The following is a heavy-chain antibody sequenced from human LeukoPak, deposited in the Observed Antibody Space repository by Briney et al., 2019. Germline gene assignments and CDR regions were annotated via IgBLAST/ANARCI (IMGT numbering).Heavy chain of an antibody. CDR1: GYTFTSYD. Sequence: GASVKVSFKASGYTFTSYDINWVRQATGQGREWMGWMNPNSGNTGYAQKFRGRVTITRNTSISTAYMELSSLRSEDTAVYYCARGASKREPLTIVYWGQGTLVTVSS. D-gene: IGHD3-10*01. CDR3: ARGASKREPLTIVY. CDR2: MNPNSGNT. V-gene: IGHV1-8*03. J-gene: IGHJ4*02.